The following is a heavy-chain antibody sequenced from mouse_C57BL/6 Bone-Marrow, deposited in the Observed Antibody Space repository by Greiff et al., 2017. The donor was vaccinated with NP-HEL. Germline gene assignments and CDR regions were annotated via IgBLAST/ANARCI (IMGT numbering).Heavy chain of an antibody. CDR3: ATYGSSYWYFDV. CDR2: IHPNSGST. CDR1: GYTFTSYW. V-gene: IGHV1-64*01. Sequence: QVQLQQPGAELVKPGASVKLSCKASGYTFTSYWMHWVKQRPVQGLEWIGMIHPNSGSTNYNEKFKSKATLTVDKSSSTAYMQLSSLTSEDSAVYYCATYGSSYWYFDVWGTGTTVTVSA. J-gene: IGHJ1*03. D-gene: IGHD1-1*01.